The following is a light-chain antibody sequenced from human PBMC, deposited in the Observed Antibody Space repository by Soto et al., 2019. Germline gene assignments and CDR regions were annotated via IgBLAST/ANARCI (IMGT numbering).Light chain of an antibody. CDR3: ISYADSSNV. CDR2: EVN. Sequence: QSVLTQPPSASGSPGQSVAISCTGTSSDVGGYNYVSWYQQHPGKAPKLMIYEVNKRPSGVPDRFSGSKSGNTASLTVSGLQAEDESEYYYISYADSSNVFGTGTKVTAL. J-gene: IGLJ1*01. CDR1: SSDVGGYNY. V-gene: IGLV2-8*01.